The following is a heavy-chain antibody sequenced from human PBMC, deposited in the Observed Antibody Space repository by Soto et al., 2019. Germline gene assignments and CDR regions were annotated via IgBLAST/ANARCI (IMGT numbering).Heavy chain of an antibody. CDR3: ARDLRIAARRGQIDY. D-gene: IGHD6-6*01. Sequence: ASVKVSCKASGYTFTSYGISWVRQAPGQGLEWMGWISAYNGNTNYAQKLQGRVTMTTDTSTSTAYMELRSLRSDDTAVYYCARDLRIAARRGQIDYWGQGTLVTVSS. V-gene: IGHV1-18*01. CDR2: ISAYNGNT. CDR1: GYTFTSYG. J-gene: IGHJ4*02.